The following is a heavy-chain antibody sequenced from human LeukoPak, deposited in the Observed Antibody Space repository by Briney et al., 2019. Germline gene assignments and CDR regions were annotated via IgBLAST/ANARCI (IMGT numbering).Heavy chain of an antibody. J-gene: IGHJ4*02. D-gene: IGHD2-2*01. V-gene: IGHV3-74*01. CDR2: INSDGSWT. CDR1: GFTLSNSW. CDR3: VSFYETN. Sequence: PGGSLRLSCAASGFTLSNSWIHWVRQAPGKGLVWVSHINSDGSWTGYADSVKGRFTISKDNAKNTVYLQMNNLRAEDTAVYYCVSFYETNWGRGTLVTVSS.